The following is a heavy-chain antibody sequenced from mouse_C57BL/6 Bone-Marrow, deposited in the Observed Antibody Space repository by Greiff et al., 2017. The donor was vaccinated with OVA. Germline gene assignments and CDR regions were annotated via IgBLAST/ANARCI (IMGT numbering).Heavy chain of an antibody. CDR3: ARSVRFFYAMDY. J-gene: IGHJ4*01. CDR1: GYTFTSYG. V-gene: IGHV1-81*01. CDR2: IYPRSGNT. Sequence: ESGAELARPGASVKLSCKASGYTFTSYGISWVKQRTGQGLEWIGEIYPRSGNTYYNEKFKGKATLTADKSSSTAYMELRSLTSEDSAVYFCARSVRFFYAMDYWGQGTSVTVSS.